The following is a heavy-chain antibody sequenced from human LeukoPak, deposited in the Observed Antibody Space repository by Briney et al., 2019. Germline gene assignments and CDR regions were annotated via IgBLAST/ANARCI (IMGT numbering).Heavy chain of an antibody. CDR2: IYSGGST. Sequence: GGSLRLSCAASGFTVSNNYMSWVRQAPGKGLEWVSVIYSGGSTYYADSVKGRFTISRDNSEDTLYLQMNSLRAEDTAVYYCVRDPSGSGFAFDSWGQGALVTVSS. V-gene: IGHV3-53*01. J-gene: IGHJ4*02. D-gene: IGHD1-1*01. CDR3: VRDPSGSGFAFDS. CDR1: GFTVSNNY.